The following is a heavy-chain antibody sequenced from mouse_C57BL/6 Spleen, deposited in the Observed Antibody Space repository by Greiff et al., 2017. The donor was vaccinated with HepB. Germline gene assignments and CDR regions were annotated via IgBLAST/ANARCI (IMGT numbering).Heavy chain of an antibody. Sequence: DVKLQESGPGLVKPSQSLSLTCSVTGYSITSGYYWNWIRQFPGNKLEWMGYISYDGSNNYNPSLKNRISITRDTSKNQFFLKLNSVTTEDTATYYCAREKTTVVPYFDYWGQGTTLTVSS. CDR1: GYSITSGYY. D-gene: IGHD1-1*01. V-gene: IGHV3-6*01. CDR2: ISYDGSN. CDR3: AREKTTVVPYFDY. J-gene: IGHJ2*01.